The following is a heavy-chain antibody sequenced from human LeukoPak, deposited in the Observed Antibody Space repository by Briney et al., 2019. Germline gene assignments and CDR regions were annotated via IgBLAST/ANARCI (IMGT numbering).Heavy chain of an antibody. CDR1: GDSVPRNSAA. J-gene: IGHJ5*02. CDR2: KYYRSKWYN. D-gene: IGHD4-17*01. Sequence: SQTLSLTCAISGDSVPRNSAAWNWIRQSPSRGLEWLGRKYYRSKWYNDYAVSVKSRITINPDTSKNQFSLQLNSVTPEDTAVYYCARAPTVSNWFDPWGQGTLVTVSS. V-gene: IGHV6-1*01. CDR3: ARAPTVSNWFDP.